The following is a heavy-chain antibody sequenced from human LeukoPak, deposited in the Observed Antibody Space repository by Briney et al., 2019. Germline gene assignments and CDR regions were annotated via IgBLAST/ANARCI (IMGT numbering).Heavy chain of an antibody. Sequence: SVKVSCKASGYTFTGYYMHWVRQAPGQGVEWMGGIIPIFGTANYAQKFQGRVTITADESTSTAYMELSSLRSEDTAVYYCARVSLPDYGGNRFDYWGQGTLVTVPS. D-gene: IGHD4-23*01. J-gene: IGHJ4*02. V-gene: IGHV1-69*13. CDR1: GYTFTGYY. CDR3: ARVSLPDYGGNRFDY. CDR2: IIPIFGTA.